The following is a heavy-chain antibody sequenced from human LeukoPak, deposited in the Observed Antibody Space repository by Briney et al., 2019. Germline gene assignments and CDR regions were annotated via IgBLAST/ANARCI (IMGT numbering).Heavy chain of an antibody. Sequence: ASVKVSCKVSGYTLTELSMHWVRQAPGKGLEWMGGFDPEDGETIYAQKFRGRVTMTEDTSTDTAYMELSSLRSEDTAVYYCATLGIAVAGYYYYGMDVWGQGTTVTVSS. CDR3: ATLGIAVAGYYYYGMDV. D-gene: IGHD6-19*01. V-gene: IGHV1-24*01. CDR2: FDPEDGET. CDR1: GYTLTELS. J-gene: IGHJ6*02.